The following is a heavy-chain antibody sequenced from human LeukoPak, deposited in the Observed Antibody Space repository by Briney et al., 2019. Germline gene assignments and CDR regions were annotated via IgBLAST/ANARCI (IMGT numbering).Heavy chain of an antibody. CDR1: GGSIISNNW. J-gene: IGHJ6*02. CDR2: IYHSGST. V-gene: IGHV4-4*02. Sequence: SGTLSLTCAVSGGSIISNNWWSWVRQPPGKGLEWIGEIYHSGSTNYNPSLKSRITISVDNSKNQLSLKLSSVTAADTAVYYCARTTAVLNYAMDVWGQGTTVTVSS. CDR3: ARTTAVLNYAMDV. D-gene: IGHD4-11*01.